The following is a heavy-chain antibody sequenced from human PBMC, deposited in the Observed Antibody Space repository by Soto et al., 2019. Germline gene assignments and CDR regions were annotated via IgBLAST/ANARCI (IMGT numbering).Heavy chain of an antibody. J-gene: IGHJ6*02. V-gene: IGHV4-39*01. CDR3: ARPDRYGSGRNYYYGMDV. CDR2: IYYSGST. Sequence: SETLSLTCTVSGGSISSSSYYWGWIRQPPGKGLEWIGSIYYSGSTYYNPSLKSRVTISVDTSKNQFSLKLSSVTAADTAVYYCARPDRYGSGRNYYYGMDVWGQGTTVTVSS. D-gene: IGHD3-10*01. CDR1: GGSISSSSYY.